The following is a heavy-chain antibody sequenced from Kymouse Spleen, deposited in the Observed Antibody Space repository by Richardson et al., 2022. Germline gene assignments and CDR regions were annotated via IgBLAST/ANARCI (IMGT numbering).Heavy chain of an antibody. V-gene: IGHV3-21*03. CDR1: GFTFSSYS. J-gene: IGHJ4*02,IGHJ5*02. CDR3: ASGSGSYYNI. Sequence: EVQLVESGGGLVKPGGSLRLSCAASGFTFSSYSMNWVRQAPGKGLEWVSSISSSSSYIYYADSVKGRFTISRDNAKNSLYLQMNSLRAEDTAVYYCASGSGSYYNIWGQGTLVTVSS. CDR2: ISSSSSYI. D-gene: IGHD3-10*01.